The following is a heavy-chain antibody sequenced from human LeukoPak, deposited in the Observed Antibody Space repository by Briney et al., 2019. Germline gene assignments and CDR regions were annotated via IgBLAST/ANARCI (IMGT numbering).Heavy chain of an antibody. Sequence: GESLRISCKGSGYSFTSNWISWVRQMPGKGLEWMGRIDPSDSYTNYRPSFQGHVTISADKSISTAYLQWSSLKASDTAMYYCARHVTTVTAVDYWGQGTLVTVSS. D-gene: IGHD4-17*01. V-gene: IGHV5-10-1*01. CDR1: GYSFTSNW. CDR2: IDPSDSYT. CDR3: ARHVTTVTAVDY. J-gene: IGHJ4*02.